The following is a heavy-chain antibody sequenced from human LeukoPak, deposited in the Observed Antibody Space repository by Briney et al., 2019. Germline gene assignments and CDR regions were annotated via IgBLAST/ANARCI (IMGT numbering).Heavy chain of an antibody. J-gene: IGHJ3*02. CDR1: GYTFTSYY. CDR2: INPSGGST. Sequence: GASVKVSCKASGYTFTSYYMHWVRQAPGQGLEWMGIINPSGGSTSYAQKFQGRVTMTRDTSISTAYMEVSSLRSDDTAVYHCARASSGWFGGAFDIWGQGTMVTVSS. CDR3: ARASSGWFGGAFDI. V-gene: IGHV1-46*01. D-gene: IGHD6-19*01.